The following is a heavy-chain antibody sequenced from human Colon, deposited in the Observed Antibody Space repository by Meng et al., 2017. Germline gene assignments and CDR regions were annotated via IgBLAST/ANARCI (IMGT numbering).Heavy chain of an antibody. CDR3: ARGGGLGFDS. CDR2: IYHSGTT. J-gene: IGHJ4*02. V-gene: IGHV4-38-2*02. CDR1: DYSVSSGYF. D-gene: IGHD3-16*01. Sequence: SETLSLTCIVSDYSVSSGYFWGWIRQPPGKGLEWIGSIYHSGTTYYNPSLKSRLTVSVDTSKNQVSLRLTSVTAADTAVYFCARGGGLGFDSWGQGTRVTVSS.